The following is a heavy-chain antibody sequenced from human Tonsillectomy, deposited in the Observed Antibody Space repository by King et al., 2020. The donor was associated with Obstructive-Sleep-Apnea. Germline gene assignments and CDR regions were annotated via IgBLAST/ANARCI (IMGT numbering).Heavy chain of an antibody. Sequence: QMQLQESGPGLVKPSETLSLTCTVSGGSISSSSYYWGWIRQPPGKGLEWIGSSYYSGRTYYNPSLKSRVTISVDTSKSQFSLKLSSVTAADTAVYYCARERAGGTSWFDPWGQGTLVTVSS. CDR1: GGSISSSSYY. CDR2: SYYSGRT. CDR3: ARERAGGTSWFDP. D-gene: IGHD6-13*01. V-gene: IGHV4-39*07. J-gene: IGHJ5*02.